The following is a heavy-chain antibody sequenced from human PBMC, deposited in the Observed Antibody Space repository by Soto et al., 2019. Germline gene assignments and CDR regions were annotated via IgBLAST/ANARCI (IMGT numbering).Heavy chain of an antibody. D-gene: IGHD7-27*01. CDR2: INPSGGST. Sequence: ASVKVSCKASGYTFTSYYTHWVRQAPGQGLEWMGIINPSGGSTSYAQKFQGRVTMTRDTSTSTVYMELSSLRSEDTAVYYCARDPTPGYFDYWGQGTLVTVSS. CDR3: ARDPTPGYFDY. J-gene: IGHJ4*02. V-gene: IGHV1-46*01. CDR1: GYTFTSYY.